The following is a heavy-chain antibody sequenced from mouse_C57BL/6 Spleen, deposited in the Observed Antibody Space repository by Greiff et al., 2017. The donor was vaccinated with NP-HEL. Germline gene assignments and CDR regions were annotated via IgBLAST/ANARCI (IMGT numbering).Heavy chain of an antibody. Sequence: QVQLKQPGAELVRPGSSVKLSCKASGYTFTSYWMHWVKQRPIQGLEWIGNIDPSDSETHYNQKFKDKATLTVDKSSSTAYMQLSSLTSEDSAVYYCARLLGYYAMDYWGQGTSVTVSS. D-gene: IGHD4-1*01. CDR2: IDPSDSET. CDR3: ARLLGYYAMDY. V-gene: IGHV1-52*01. J-gene: IGHJ4*01. CDR1: GYTFTSYW.